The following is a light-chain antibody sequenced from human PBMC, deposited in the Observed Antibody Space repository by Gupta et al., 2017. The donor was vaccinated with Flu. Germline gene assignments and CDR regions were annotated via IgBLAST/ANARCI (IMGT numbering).Light chain of an antibody. Sequence: INCKSSQSVKYSSDSKNYLAWYQQKPGQPPKLLIYWASTRESGVPERFSGSGSGTDFTLTISSLQAEDVAVYYCQQYYDTPSFGPGTTLDIK. CDR1: QSVKYSSDSKNY. CDR2: WAS. J-gene: IGKJ3*01. V-gene: IGKV4-1*01. CDR3: QQYYDTPS.